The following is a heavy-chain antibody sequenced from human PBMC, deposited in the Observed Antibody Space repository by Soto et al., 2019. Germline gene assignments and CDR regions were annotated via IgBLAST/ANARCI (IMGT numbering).Heavy chain of an antibody. D-gene: IGHD3-10*01. CDR3: AKNSGSGTYYHNYVPSLYNFDY. J-gene: IGHJ4*02. Sequence: SGGSLRLSCAGSGVTFDNYAMSLVRQPPGKGLEWVSSISGSGDNTYYADSVEGRFTISRDNSKNTLYLQMSSLRPEDTAIYYCAKNSGSGTYYHNYVPSLYNFDYWGQGTLVTVSS. CDR2: ISGSGDNT. CDR1: GVTFDNYA. V-gene: IGHV3-23*01.